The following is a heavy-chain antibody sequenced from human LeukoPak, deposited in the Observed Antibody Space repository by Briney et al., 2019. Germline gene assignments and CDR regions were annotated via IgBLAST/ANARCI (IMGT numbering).Heavy chain of an antibody. CDR3: ARDGSLVVVPPPGGYYYMDV. D-gene: IGHD2-2*01. V-gene: IGHV3-30-3*01. CDR1: GFTFSSYA. Sequence: GGSLRLSCAASGFTFSSYAMHWVRQAPGKGLEWVAVISYDGSNKYYADSVKGRFTISRDNSKNTLYLQMNSLRAEDTAVYYCARDGSLVVVPPPGGYYYMDVWGKGTTVAVSS. J-gene: IGHJ6*03. CDR2: ISYDGSNK.